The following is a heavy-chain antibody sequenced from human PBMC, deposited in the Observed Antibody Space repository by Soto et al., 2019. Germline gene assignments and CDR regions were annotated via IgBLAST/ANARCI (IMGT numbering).Heavy chain of an antibody. V-gene: IGHV2-5*02. CDR2: IYWDDDK. J-gene: IGHJ4*02. Sequence: QITLKESGPTLVKPIQTLTLTCTFSGFSLSTSGVGVGWIRQPPGKALEWLALIYWDDDKRYSPSLKSRLTITKDTSKNQVVLTMTNMDPVDTATYYCAHSLKADYGDYAPFDYWGQGTLVTVSS. D-gene: IGHD4-17*01. CDR3: AHSLKADYGDYAPFDY. CDR1: GFSLSTSGVG.